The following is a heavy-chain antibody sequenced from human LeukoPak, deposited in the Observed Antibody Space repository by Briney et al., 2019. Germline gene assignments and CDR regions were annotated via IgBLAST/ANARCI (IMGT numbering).Heavy chain of an antibody. Sequence: PGGSLRLSCAASGFTFSYYGMHWVRQAPGKGLEWVTFIGYDGADKYYADSVKGRFTISRDNAKNSLYLQMNSLRAEDTAVYYCARDRGSYPPYFDYWGQGTLVTVSS. CDR3: ARDRGSYPPYFDY. CDR1: GFTFSYYG. V-gene: IGHV3-30*02. D-gene: IGHD1-26*01. CDR2: IGYDGADK. J-gene: IGHJ4*02.